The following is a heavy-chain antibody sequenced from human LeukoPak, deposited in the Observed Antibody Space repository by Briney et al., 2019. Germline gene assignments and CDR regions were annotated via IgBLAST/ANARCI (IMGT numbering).Heavy chain of an antibody. CDR3: AKGERSNTWFSFDY. CDR2: ISGSGGST. V-gene: IGHV3-23*01. D-gene: IGHD6-13*01. CDR1: GFTFSSYS. Sequence: LPGGSLRLSCAASGFTFSSYSMNWVRQAPGKGLEWVSGISGSGGSTYYADSVKGRFTISRDNSKNTLYLQMNSLRGEDTAVYYCAKGERSNTWFSFDYWGQGTLVTVSS. J-gene: IGHJ4*02.